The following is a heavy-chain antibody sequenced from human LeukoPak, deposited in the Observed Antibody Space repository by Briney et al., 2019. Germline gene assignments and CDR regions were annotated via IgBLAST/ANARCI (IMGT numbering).Heavy chain of an antibody. J-gene: IGHJ4*02. V-gene: IGHV4-34*01. Sequence: PSETLSLTCAVYGGSFSGYYWSWIRQPPGKGLEWIGEINHSGSTNYNPSLKSRVTISVDRAKNQFSLKLSSVTAADTAVYYCARVYSGSSGIDYWGQGTLVTVSS. D-gene: IGHD6-6*01. CDR1: GGSFSGYY. CDR3: ARVYSGSSGIDY. CDR2: INHSGST.